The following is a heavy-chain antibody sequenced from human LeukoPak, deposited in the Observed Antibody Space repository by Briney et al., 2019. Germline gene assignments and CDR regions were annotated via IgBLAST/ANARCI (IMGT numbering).Heavy chain of an antibody. J-gene: IGHJ3*02. CDR3: AKDGVATQHALDI. CDR2: ISGSGGTT. Sequence: GGSLRLSCAASGFNFRAYAMTWVRQAPGKGLDWVSGISGSGGTTYYADSVRGRFTISRDNSKNTVYLQLNNLRAEDTAAYYCAKDGVATQHALDIWGHGTMVTVSS. D-gene: IGHD5-12*01. CDR1: GFNFRAYA. V-gene: IGHV3-23*01.